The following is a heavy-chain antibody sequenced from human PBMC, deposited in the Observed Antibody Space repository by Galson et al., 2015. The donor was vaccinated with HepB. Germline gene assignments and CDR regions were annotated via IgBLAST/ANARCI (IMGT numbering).Heavy chain of an antibody. Sequence: SLRLSCAASGFSVSRNYMSWVRQAPGKGLEWVSVIYSGGSTYYADSVKGRFTISRDNSKNTVFLQMNSLRAEDTAMYFCARDADYYGSGSAVWGQGTTVTVSS. J-gene: IGHJ6*02. V-gene: IGHV3-53*01. CDR1: GFSVSRNY. CDR2: IYSGGST. D-gene: IGHD3-10*01. CDR3: ARDADYYGSGSAV.